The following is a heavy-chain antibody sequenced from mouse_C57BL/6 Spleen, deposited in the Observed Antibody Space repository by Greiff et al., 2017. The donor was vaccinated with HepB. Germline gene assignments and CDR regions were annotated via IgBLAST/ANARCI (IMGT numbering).Heavy chain of an antibody. CDR1: GYTFTDYY. J-gene: IGHJ4*01. Sequence: EVQLQQSGPVLVKPGASVKMSCKASGYTFTDYYMNWVKQSHGKSLEWIGVINPYNGGTSYNQKFKGKATLTVDKSSSTAYMELNSLTSEDSAVYYCARSPSVVAGVDYWGQGTSVTVSS. CDR3: ARSPSVVAGVDY. V-gene: IGHV1-19*01. D-gene: IGHD1-1*01. CDR2: INPYNGGT.